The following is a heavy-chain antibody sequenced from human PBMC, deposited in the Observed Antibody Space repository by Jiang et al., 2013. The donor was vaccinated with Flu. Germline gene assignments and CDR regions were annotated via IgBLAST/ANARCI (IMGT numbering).Heavy chain of an antibody. Sequence: VQLVESGGGFVQPGGSLRLSCEASGFPFSQYEMNWVRQAPGKGLECIAYISSGSSVVQYGESVKGRFTISRDNAKNSLFLQMNSLRVEDTAIYYCVREHWNAFDPWG. CDR1: GFPFSQYE. J-gene: IGHJ5*02. CDR2: ISSGSSVV. D-gene: IGHD1-1*01. CDR3: VREHWNAFDP. V-gene: IGHV3-48*03.